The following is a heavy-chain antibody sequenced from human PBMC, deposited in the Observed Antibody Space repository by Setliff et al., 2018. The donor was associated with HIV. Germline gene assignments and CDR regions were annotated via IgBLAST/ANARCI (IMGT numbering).Heavy chain of an antibody. CDR3: ARAVSHVDY. D-gene: IGHD6-19*01. V-gene: IGHV4-59*08. CDR2: IYYGGST. J-gene: IGHJ4*02. Sequence: TLSLTCNVSGVSMSSHYWSWIRQAPGQPPNKGLEWIGYIYYGGSTNYNPSLRSRVTISVDTSKNQFSLKLSSVTAADTAVYYCARAVSHVDYWGQGTLVTVSS. CDR1: GVSMSSHY.